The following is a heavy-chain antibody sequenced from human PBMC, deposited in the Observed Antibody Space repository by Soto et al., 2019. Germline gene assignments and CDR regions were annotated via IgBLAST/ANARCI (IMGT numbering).Heavy chain of an antibody. CDR1: GYTFTGYY. V-gene: IGHV1-2*04. Sequence: ASVKVSCKASGYTFTGYYMHWVRQAPGQGLEWMGWINPNSGGTNYAQKFQGWVTMTRDTSISTAYMELSRLRSDDTAVYYCARDSREDCSGGSCYPAYYYYGMDVWGQGTTVTVSS. CDR2: INPNSGGT. J-gene: IGHJ6*02. D-gene: IGHD2-15*01. CDR3: ARDSREDCSGGSCYPAYYYYGMDV.